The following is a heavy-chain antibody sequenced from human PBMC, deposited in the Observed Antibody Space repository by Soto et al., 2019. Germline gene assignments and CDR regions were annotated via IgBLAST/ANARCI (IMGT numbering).Heavy chain of an antibody. J-gene: IGHJ4*02. CDR3: ARGAWLDY. Sequence: PGGSLRLSCAASGFTFSTFDMSWVRQAPGKGLEWVSVIIGTDGSTYYADSVRARLTISRDNSKNTLFLLMNCLRAEDTAVYFYARGAWLDYWGQGTPLPVSS. V-gene: IGHV3-23*01. CDR2: IIGTDGST. CDR1: GFTFSTFD.